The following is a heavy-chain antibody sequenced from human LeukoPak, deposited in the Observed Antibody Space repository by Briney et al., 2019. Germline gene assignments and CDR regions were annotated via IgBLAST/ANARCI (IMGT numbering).Heavy chain of an antibody. CDR3: ARASVTYYYYYYMDV. V-gene: IGHV4-61*08. CDR1: GVSISSGGYY. D-gene: IGHD4-11*01. Sequence: SETLSLTCTVSGVSISSGGYYWTWIRQPPGKGLEWIGYIHYSGSTNYNPSLKSRVTISVDTSKNQFSLKLSSVTAADTAVYYCARASVTYYYYYYMDVWGKGTTVTVSS. J-gene: IGHJ6*03. CDR2: IHYSGST.